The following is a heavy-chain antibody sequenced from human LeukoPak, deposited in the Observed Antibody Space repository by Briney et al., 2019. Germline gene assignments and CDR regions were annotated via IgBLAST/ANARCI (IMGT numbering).Heavy chain of an antibody. Sequence: GGSLRLSCAASGFIFSSYWMHWVRQAPGKGLVWVSRINSDGSSTSYADSVKGRFTISRDNAKNTLYLQMNSLRAEDTAVYYCARDPRDIVVEVSADYWGQGTLVTVSS. CDR2: INSDGSST. V-gene: IGHV3-74*01. CDR1: GFIFSSYW. J-gene: IGHJ4*02. CDR3: ARDPRDIVVEVSADY. D-gene: IGHD2-15*01.